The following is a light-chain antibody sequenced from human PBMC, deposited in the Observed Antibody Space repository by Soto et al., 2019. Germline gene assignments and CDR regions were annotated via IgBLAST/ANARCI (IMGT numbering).Light chain of an antibody. CDR3: QHYNSWPT. J-gene: IGKJ1*01. V-gene: IGKV3-15*01. Sequence: EIVMKQSPATLFVSPGEKTTPSCRASQSVSSNLAWYQQKPGQAPRLLIYDASTRATGIPARFSGSGAGTEFSLTIISLQSEDFAVYYCQHYNSWPTFGQGTKVDIK. CDR1: QSVSSN. CDR2: DAS.